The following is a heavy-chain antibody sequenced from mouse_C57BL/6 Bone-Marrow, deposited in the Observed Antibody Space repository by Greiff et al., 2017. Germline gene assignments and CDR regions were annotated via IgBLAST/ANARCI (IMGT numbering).Heavy chain of an antibody. Sequence: QVQLQQSGAELVRPGSSVKLSCKASGYTFTSYWMHWVKQRPIQGLEWIGNIDPSDSDTHYNQKFKDKATLTVDKTSSTAYMQLSSLTSEDSAVYYCARGGFAYWGQGTLVTVSA. CDR2: IDPSDSDT. V-gene: IGHV1-52*01. J-gene: IGHJ3*01. CDR1: GYTFTSYW. CDR3: ARGGFAY.